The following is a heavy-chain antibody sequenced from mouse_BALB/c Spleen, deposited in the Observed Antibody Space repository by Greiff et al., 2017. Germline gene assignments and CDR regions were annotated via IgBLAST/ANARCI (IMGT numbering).Heavy chain of an antibody. V-gene: IGHV7-3*02. D-gene: IGHD1-1*01. CDR2: IRNKANGYTT. J-gene: IGHJ3*01. CDR3: ARDYYGSSYVTWFAY. CDR1: GFTFTDYY. Sequence: EVHLVESGGGLVQPGGSLRLSCATSGFTFTDYYMSWVRQPPGKALEWLGFIRNKANGYTTEYSASVKGRFTISRDNSQSILYLQMNTLRAEDSATYYCARDYYGSSYVTWFAYWGQGTLVTVSA.